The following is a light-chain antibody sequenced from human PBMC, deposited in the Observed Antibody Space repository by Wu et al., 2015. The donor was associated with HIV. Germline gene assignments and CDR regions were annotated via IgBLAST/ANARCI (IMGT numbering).Light chain of an antibody. V-gene: IGKV1-5*03. CDR2: KAS. CDR1: QSIGSW. CDR3: QDYRGS. Sequence: DIQMTQTPSTLSASVGDRVTITCRSSQSIGSWLAWYQQKPGEAPKLLIYKASNLEGGVPLRLSGSGSETEFTLTINSLQPDDFATYYCQDYRGSFGQGTKVEIK. J-gene: IGKJ2*04.